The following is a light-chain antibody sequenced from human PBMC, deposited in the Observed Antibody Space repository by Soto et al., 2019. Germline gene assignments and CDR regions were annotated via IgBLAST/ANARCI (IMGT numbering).Light chain of an antibody. CDR3: QSYDSGLSGRV. CDR2: DNI. CDR1: ASNIGAGYD. V-gene: IGLV1-40*01. J-gene: IGLJ3*02. Sequence: SVLTQPPSVSGAPGQRITISCAGSASNIGAGYDVHWYQQLPGTAPKLLIYDNINRPSGVPDRVSGSKSGTSASLAITGLQTEDEADYYCQSYDSGLSGRVFGGGTKVTVL.